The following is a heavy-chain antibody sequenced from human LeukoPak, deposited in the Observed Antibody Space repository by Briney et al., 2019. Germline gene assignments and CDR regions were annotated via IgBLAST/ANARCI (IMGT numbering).Heavy chain of an antibody. D-gene: IGHD3-10*01. CDR1: GFTFSSYA. Sequence: GGSLRLSCVASGFTFSSYAMNWVRQAPGKGLEWVSAISGSGGNTYYADSVKGRFSISRDNSKNTLYLQMNSLRTDDTAVYYCAKGYYYGSGSYSGDYDYWGQGTLVIVSS. J-gene: IGHJ4*02. V-gene: IGHV3-23*01. CDR3: AKGYYYGSGSYSGDYDY. CDR2: ISGSGGNT.